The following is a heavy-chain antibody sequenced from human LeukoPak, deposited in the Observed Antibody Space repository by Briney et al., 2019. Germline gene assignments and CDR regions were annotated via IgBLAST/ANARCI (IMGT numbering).Heavy chain of an antibody. CDR2: ISASGGDT. D-gene: IGHD6-13*01. V-gene: IGHV3-23*01. CDR3: AKDAAGPEH. CDR1: GLTFSSYS. Sequence: PGGSLRLSCVVSGLTFSSYSMSWVRQAPGQGLEWVSGISASGGDTWYPDSVKGRFTISRDNSKNTLYLQMNSLRAEDTAIYYCAKDAAGPEHWGQGTLVTVSS. J-gene: IGHJ1*01.